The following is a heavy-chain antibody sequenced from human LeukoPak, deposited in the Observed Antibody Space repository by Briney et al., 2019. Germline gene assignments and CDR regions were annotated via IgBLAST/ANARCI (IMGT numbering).Heavy chain of an antibody. D-gene: IGHD6-19*01. Sequence: GGSLRLSCTASGFTFNNYAMTWVRQAPGKGLEWVSSISGNGINAYYADSVKGRFTISRDNSRNTLYLQLNSLRAEDTALYYCARDPNFIAVAGLDNWGQGTLVTASS. CDR1: GFTFNNYA. J-gene: IGHJ4*02. V-gene: IGHV3-23*01. CDR2: ISGNGINA. CDR3: ARDPNFIAVAGLDN.